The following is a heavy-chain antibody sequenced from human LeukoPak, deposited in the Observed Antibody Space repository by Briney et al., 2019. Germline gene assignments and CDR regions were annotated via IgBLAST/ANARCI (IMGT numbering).Heavy chain of an antibody. J-gene: IGHJ4*02. CDR3: ARDRVAFLEWLLSY. CDR1: GFTFSSYA. V-gene: IGHV3-30-3*01. Sequence: GGSLRLSCAASGFTFSSYAMHWIRQAPGKGLEWVAVISYDGSNKYYADSVKGRFTISRDNSKNTLYLQMNSLRAEDTAVYYCARDRVAFLEWLLSYWGQGTLVTVSS. D-gene: IGHD3-3*02. CDR2: ISYDGSNK.